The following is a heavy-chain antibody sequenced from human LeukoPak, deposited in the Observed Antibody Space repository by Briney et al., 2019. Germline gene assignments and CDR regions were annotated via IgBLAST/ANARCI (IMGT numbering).Heavy chain of an antibody. J-gene: IGHJ4*02. CDR1: GGSISSSSYY. V-gene: IGHV4-39*01. Sequence: SETLSLTCTVSGGSISSSSYYWGWIRQPPGKGLEWIGSIYYSGSTYYNPSLKSRAIILVGTSKKQFSLKLSSVTAADTAVYYCARHSSESLIYFEYYGQGTLVTVSS. CDR3: ARHSSESLIYFEY. D-gene: IGHD3-10*01. CDR2: IYYSGST.